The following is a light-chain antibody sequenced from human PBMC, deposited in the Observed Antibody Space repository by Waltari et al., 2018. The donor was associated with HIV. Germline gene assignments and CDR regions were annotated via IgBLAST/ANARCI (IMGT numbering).Light chain of an antibody. CDR2: EVT. Sequence: QSALTQPPSASGSPGQSVTISCTGTSSDIGGYNYVSWYQQHPGKAPKLMIFEVTKRPSGVPDRFSGATSGDTASLTISALQAEDEADYYCTTYAGSNKVYVFGTGTKVTVL. CDR3: TTYAGSNKVYV. CDR1: SSDIGGYNY. J-gene: IGLJ1*01. V-gene: IGLV2-8*01.